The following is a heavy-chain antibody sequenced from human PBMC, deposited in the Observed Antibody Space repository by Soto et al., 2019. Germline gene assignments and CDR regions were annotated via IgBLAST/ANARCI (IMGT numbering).Heavy chain of an antibody. CDR3: ARVLRTFGELNLYYFDY. V-gene: IGHV4-31*03. CDR1: GGSISSGGYY. J-gene: IGHJ4*02. CDR2: IYYSGST. D-gene: IGHD3-10*01. Sequence: PSETLSLTCTVSGGSISSGGYYWSWIRQHPGKGLEWIGYIYYSGSTYYNPSLKSRVTISVDTSKNQFSLKLSSVTAADTAVYYCARVLRTFGELNLYYFDYWGQGTLVTVSS.